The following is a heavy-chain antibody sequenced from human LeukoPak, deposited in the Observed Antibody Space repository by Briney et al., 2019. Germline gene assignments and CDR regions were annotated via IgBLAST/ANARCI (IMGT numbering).Heavy chain of an antibody. CDR2: IWYDGSNK. J-gene: IGHJ4*02. CDR3: ARDGRDSSGYYYPPDF. Sequence: PGRSLRLSCAASGFTFSSYGMHWVRQAPGKGLEWVALIWYDGSNKYYADSVKGRFTISRDNSKNTVYLQMNSLRAEDTAVYYCARDGRDSSGYYYPPDFWDQGTLVTVSS. D-gene: IGHD3-22*01. CDR1: GFTFSSYG. V-gene: IGHV3-33*01.